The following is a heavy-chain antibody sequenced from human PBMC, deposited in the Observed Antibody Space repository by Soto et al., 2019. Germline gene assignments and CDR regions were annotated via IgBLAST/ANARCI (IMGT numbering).Heavy chain of an antibody. CDR2: ISGSGGST. D-gene: IGHD2-2*01. CDR1: GFTFSSYA. CDR3: AKGPAAEYFQH. V-gene: IGHV3-23*01. J-gene: IGHJ1*01. Sequence: EVQLLESGGGLVHPGGSLRLSCAASGFTFSSYALSWVRQAPGKGLEWVSSISGSGGSTYYVDSVKGRFTISRDNSKNTLFLQMNSLRSEDTAVYYGAKGPAAEYFQHWGQGTLVTVSS.